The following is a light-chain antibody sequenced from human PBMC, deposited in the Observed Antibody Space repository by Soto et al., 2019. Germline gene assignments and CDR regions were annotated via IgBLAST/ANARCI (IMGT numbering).Light chain of an antibody. CDR3: QQDNNWPPIT. J-gene: IGKJ5*01. V-gene: IGKV3-15*01. CDR2: CAS. CDR1: QSFSTN. Sequence: EIVMTQSPATLSVSPGERATLSCRASQSFSTNLAWYQQKPGQAPRLLIYCASTRATGIPARFSGSGSGTEFTLTISSLRSEDFADYYCQQDNNWPPITFGQVKRLEI.